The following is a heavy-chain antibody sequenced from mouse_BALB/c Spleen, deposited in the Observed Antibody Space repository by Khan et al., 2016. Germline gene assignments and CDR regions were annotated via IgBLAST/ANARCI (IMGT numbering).Heavy chain of an antibody. V-gene: IGHV9-2-1*01. CDR2: INTETGEP. Sequence: QIQLVQSGPELKKPGETVKISCKASGYTFTDYSMHWVKQAPGKGLKWMGWINTETGEPTYADDFKGRFAFSLETSASTAYLQINNLKNEDTATYCCALGFTTATGYWRGGTTLTVSS. J-gene: IGHJ2*01. CDR1: GYTFTDYS. CDR3: ALGFTTATGY. D-gene: IGHD1-2*01.